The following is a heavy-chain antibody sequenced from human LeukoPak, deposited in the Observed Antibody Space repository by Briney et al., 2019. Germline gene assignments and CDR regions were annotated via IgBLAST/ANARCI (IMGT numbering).Heavy chain of an antibody. D-gene: IGHD3-3*01. J-gene: IGHJ5*02. CDR1: GDSISNYY. CDR2: IYYSGST. Sequence: SETLSLTCTVSGDSISNYYWTWIRQPPGKGLEWIGSIYYSGSTYYNPSLKSRVTISVDTSKNQFSLKLSSVTAADTAVYYCARDGPTYYDFWSGSPPPMFDPWGQGTLVTVSS. V-gene: IGHV4-39*07. CDR3: ARDGPTYYDFWSGSPPPMFDP.